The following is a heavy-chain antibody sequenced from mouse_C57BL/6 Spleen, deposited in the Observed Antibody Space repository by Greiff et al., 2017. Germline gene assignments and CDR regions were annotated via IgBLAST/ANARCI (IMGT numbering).Heavy chain of an antibody. J-gene: IGHJ1*03. CDR2: IYPGDGDT. CDR1: GYAFSSSW. V-gene: IGHV1-82*01. Sequence: QVQLQQSGPELVKPGASVKISCKASGYAFSSSWMNWVKQRPGKGLEWIGRIYPGDGDTNYNGKFKGKATLTADKSSSTAYMQLSSLTSEDSAVYFCARSDYYGYFDVWGTGTTVTVSS. CDR3: ARSDYYGYFDV. D-gene: IGHD2-4*01.